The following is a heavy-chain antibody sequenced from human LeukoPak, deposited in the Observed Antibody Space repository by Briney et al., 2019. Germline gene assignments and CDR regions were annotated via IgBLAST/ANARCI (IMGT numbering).Heavy chain of an antibody. CDR2: ISSSSSYI. Sequence: KAGGSLRLSCAASGFTFSSYSMNWVRQAPGKGLEWVSSISSSSSYIYYADSVKGRFTISRDNAKNSLYLQMNSLRAEDTAVYYWASFYGGVAVAGTDYWGQGTLVTVSS. CDR1: GFTFSSYS. CDR3: ASFYGGVAVAGTDY. J-gene: IGHJ4*02. V-gene: IGHV3-21*01. D-gene: IGHD6-19*01.